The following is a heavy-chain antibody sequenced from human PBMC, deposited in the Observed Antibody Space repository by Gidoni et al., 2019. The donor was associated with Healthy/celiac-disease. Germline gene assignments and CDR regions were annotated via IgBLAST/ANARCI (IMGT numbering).Heavy chain of an antibody. D-gene: IGHD3-22*01. CDR2: ISAYDGNT. J-gene: IGHJ6*02. Sequence: SGAEVKKPGASVKVSCKASGYTFTSYGISWVRQAPGHGLEMMGCISAYDGNTNYAQKLQGRVTMTTDTSTSTAYIELRSLRSDDTAVYYCARDPGYYDSSGYYSYCMDVWGQGTTVTVSS. V-gene: IGHV1-18*04. CDR1: GYTFTSYG. CDR3: ARDPGYYDSSGYYSYCMDV.